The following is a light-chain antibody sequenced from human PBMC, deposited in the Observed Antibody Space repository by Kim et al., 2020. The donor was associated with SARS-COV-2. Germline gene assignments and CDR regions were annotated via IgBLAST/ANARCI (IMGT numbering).Light chain of an antibody. V-gene: IGKV3-11*01. Sequence: SLSPGERATRSCRASQSVSKSLGWYQQKTGQAPRLLIYDASNRATGIPARFSGSGSGTDFTLTISSLEPEDFAVYYCQQRSKWPLTFGGGTKLEIK. CDR1: QSVSKS. CDR3: QQRSKWPLT. CDR2: DAS. J-gene: IGKJ4*01.